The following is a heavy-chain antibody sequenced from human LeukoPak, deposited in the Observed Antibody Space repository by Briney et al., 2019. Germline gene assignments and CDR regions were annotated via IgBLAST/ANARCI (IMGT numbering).Heavy chain of an antibody. CDR1: GFTFSSYS. D-gene: IGHD2/OR15-2a*01. CDR2: IKQDGSEK. V-gene: IGHV3-7*01. CDR3: ARAIRGPLSPFDY. Sequence: GGSLRLSCAASGFTFSSYSMNWVRQAPGKGLEWVANIKQDGSEKYYVDSVKGRFTISRDNAKNSLYLQMNSLRAEDTAVYYCARAIRGPLSPFDYWGQGTLVTVSS. J-gene: IGHJ4*02.